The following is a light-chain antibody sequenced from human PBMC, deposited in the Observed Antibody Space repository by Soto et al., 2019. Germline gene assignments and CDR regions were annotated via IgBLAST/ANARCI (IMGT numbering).Light chain of an antibody. J-gene: IGLJ2*01. CDR3: SSYSSSTAVE. CDR1: SSDVGGYNY. V-gene: IGLV2-14*01. CDR2: DVT. Sequence: QSALTQPASVSGSPGQSITISCTGTSSDVGGYNYVSWYQQHPGKAPKLMIYDVTHRPSGVSNRFSSSKSGITASLTISGLQADDEADYYCSSYSSSTAVEFGGGTKLTVL.